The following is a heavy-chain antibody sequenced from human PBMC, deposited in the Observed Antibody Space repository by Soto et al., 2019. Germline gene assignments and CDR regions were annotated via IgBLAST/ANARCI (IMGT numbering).Heavy chain of an antibody. Sequence: PSETLSLTCAVSGGPISSGGYSWSWIRQPPGKGLEWIGYIYYSGSTNYNPSLKSRVTISVDTSKNQFSLKLSSVAAADTAVYYCARDIMGTNYYYYGMDVWGQGTTVTVSS. CDR3: ARDIMGTNYYYYGMDV. CDR1: GGPISSGGYS. V-gene: IGHV4-61*08. J-gene: IGHJ6*02. D-gene: IGHD2-8*01. CDR2: IYYSGST.